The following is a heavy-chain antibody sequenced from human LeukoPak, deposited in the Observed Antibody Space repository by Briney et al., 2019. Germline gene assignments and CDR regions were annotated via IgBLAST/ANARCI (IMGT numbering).Heavy chain of an antibody. CDR1: GGSISSYY. J-gene: IGHJ4*02. D-gene: IGHD3-3*01. CDR2: IYYSGST. V-gene: IGHV4-59*01. CDR3: ARALYYDFWSGYSEGFDY. Sequence: SETLSLTCTVSGGSISSYYWSWIRQPPGKGLEWIGYIYYSGSTNYNPSLKSRVTISVDTSRNQFSLKLSSVTAADTAVYYCARALYYDFWSGYSEGFDYWGQGTLVTVSS.